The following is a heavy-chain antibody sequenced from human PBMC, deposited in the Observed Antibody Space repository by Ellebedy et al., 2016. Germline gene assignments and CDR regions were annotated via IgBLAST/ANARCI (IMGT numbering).Heavy chain of an antibody. J-gene: IGHJ5*02. CDR1: GGTFSSYA. CDR2: IIPIFGTA. CDR3: ARSEPPPNLWFGRAPYDNWFDP. Sequence: SVKVSCXASGGTFSSYAISWVRQAPGQGLEWMGGIIPIFGTANYAQKFQGRVTITADESTSTAYMELSSLRSEDTAVYYCARSEPPPNLWFGRAPYDNWFDPWGQGTLVTVSS. V-gene: IGHV1-69*13. D-gene: IGHD3-10*01.